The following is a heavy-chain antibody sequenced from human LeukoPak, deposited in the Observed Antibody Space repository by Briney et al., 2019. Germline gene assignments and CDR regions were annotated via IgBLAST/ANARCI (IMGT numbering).Heavy chain of an antibody. V-gene: IGHV3-7*05. J-gene: IGHJ4*02. D-gene: IGHD2-15*01. Sequence: VGSLRLSSAGSGFTLSNLWISWVRQAPRQGLEWVANINQDSSDRYYVDSVKGRFTISRDDAKRSLYLQMNSLTAEDTALYYCARRGSGIDYWGQGALVAVSS. CDR3: ARRGSGIDY. CDR1: GFTLSNLW. CDR2: INQDSSDR.